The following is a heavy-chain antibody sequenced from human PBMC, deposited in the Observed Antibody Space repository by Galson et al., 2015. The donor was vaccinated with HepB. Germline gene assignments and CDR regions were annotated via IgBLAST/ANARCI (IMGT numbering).Heavy chain of an antibody. V-gene: IGHV3-33*01. CDR2: IWYDGSNK. Sequence: SLRLSCAASGFTFSSYGMHWVRQAPGKGLEWVAVIWYDGSNKYYADSVKGRFTISRDNSKNTLYLQMNSLRAEYTAVYYCARERSVPAFDIWGQGTMVTVSS. D-gene: IGHD3-3*01. CDR3: ARERSVPAFDI. J-gene: IGHJ3*02. CDR1: GFTFSSYG.